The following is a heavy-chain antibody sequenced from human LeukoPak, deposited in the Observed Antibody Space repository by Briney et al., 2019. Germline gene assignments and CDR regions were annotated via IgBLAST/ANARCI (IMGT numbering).Heavy chain of an antibody. CDR3: TTGTDL. CDR1: GFTFSSAW. D-gene: IGHD1-1*01. Sequence: PGGSLRLSCAASGFTFSSAWMTWVRQAPGKGLEWVGRIKSKSDGGTMDYAAPVKGRFTISRDDSKNTLFLQMNSLKTEDTALYFCTTGTDLGGQGTLVTVSS. V-gene: IGHV3-15*01. CDR2: IKSKSDGGTM. J-gene: IGHJ4*02.